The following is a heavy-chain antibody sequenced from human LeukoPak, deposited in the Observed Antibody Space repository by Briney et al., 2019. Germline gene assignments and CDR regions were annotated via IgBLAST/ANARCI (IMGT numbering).Heavy chain of an antibody. CDR2: ISAYNGNT. J-gene: IGHJ4*02. CDR1: GYTFTSYG. D-gene: IGHD2-15*01. V-gene: IGHV1-18*01. Sequence: ASVKVSCKASGYTFTSYGISWVRQAPGQGLEWMGWISAYNGNTNYAQKLQGRVTMTTDTSTSTAYMELRSLRSDDTAVYYCAREGGYCSGGSCYPYPGGPFDYWGQGTLVTVSS. CDR3: AREGGYCSGGSCYPYPGGPFDY.